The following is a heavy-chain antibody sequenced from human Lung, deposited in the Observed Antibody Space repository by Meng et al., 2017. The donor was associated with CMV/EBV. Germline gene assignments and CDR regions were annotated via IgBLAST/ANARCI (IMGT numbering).Heavy chain of an antibody. CDR1: GGPVSSGRYY. CDR3: ARSDYYAYFDY. V-gene: IGHV4-61*03. CDR2: IYHSGNT. J-gene: IGHJ4*02. D-gene: IGHD3-3*01. Sequence: SXTXSLXXTVSGGPVSSGRYYGNWIRQPPGKGLEWIGYIYHSGNTNYGPSLRYNPSLESRVIISSDTSKNHFSLKLSSVTTADTAVYYCARSDYYAYFDYWXQGTLVTVSS.